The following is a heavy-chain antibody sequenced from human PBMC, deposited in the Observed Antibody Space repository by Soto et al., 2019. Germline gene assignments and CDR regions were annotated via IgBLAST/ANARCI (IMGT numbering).Heavy chain of an antibody. D-gene: IGHD2-15*01. CDR3: ARVNVVVVAATREYYFDY. Sequence: ASVKVSCKTSGYTFTGYYIHWVRQAPGQGLEWMGWINPYNGGTNYAQKFQGRVTMTRDTSISTAYMELSRLRSDDTAVYYCARVNVVVVAATREYYFDYWGQGTLVTVSS. V-gene: IGHV1-2*02. CDR1: GYTFTGYY. CDR2: INPYNGGT. J-gene: IGHJ4*02.